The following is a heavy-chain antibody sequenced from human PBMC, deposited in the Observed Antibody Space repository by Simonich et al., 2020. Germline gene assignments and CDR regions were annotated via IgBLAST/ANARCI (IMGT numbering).Heavy chain of an antibody. D-gene: IGHD5-12*01. Sequence: EVQLVESGGGLVKPGGSLRLSCAASGFTFSSYSMNWVRQAPGKGLEWVSSISSSSGYIYYADSVKGRFTISRDNAKNSRYLQMNGLRAEDTAVYYCAILYSGYDYYWGQGTLVTVSS. CDR3: AILYSGYDYY. V-gene: IGHV3-21*01. CDR1: GFTFSSYS. CDR2: ISSSSGYI. J-gene: IGHJ4*02.